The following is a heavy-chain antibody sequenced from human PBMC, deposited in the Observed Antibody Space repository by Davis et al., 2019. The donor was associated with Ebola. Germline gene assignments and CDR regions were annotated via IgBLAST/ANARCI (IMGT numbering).Heavy chain of an antibody. V-gene: IGHV3-48*02. Sequence: PGGSLRLSCAASGFTFSSYSMNWVRQAPGKGLEWVSYISSSSSTIYYADSVKGRFTISRDNAKNSLYLQMNSLRDEDTAVYYCARDPRTVTRFVGMDVWGQGTTVTISS. CDR1: GFTFSSYS. J-gene: IGHJ6*02. CDR3: ARDPRTVTRFVGMDV. D-gene: IGHD4-17*01. CDR2: ISSSSSTI.